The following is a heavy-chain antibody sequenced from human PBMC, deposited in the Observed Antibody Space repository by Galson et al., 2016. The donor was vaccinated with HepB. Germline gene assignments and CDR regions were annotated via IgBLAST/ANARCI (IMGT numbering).Heavy chain of an antibody. D-gene: IGHD3-10*01. Sequence: SVKVSCKASGGTFSNFAISWLRQAPGQGLEWMGGIIPLFGATTYAQKFQGRVTITADKSTTTVYMDLSSLRSEDTAVYYCARVAWYQYGSGSYDYWGQGTLVSVSP. CDR2: IIPLFGAT. CDR1: GGTFSNFA. CDR3: ARVAWYQYGSGSYDY. J-gene: IGHJ4*02. V-gene: IGHV1-69*06.